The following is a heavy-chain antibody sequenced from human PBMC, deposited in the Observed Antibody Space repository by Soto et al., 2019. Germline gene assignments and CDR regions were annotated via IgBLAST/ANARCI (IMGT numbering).Heavy chain of an antibody. D-gene: IGHD3-22*01. CDR2: ISYDGSNK. J-gene: IGHJ4*02. V-gene: IGHV3-30-3*01. CDR1: GFTFSSYA. Sequence: GGSLRLSCAASGFTFSSYAMHWVRQAPGKGLEWVAVISYDGSNKYYADSVKGRFTISRDNSKNTLYLQMNGLRAEDTAVYYCARDKLSGITMIVAPGYWGQGTLVTVSS. CDR3: ARDKLSGITMIVAPGY.